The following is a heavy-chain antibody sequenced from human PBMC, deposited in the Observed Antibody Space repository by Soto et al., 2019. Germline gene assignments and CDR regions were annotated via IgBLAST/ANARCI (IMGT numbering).Heavy chain of an antibody. CDR3: ARVRRGVVPAARPSYFAY. J-gene: IGHJ4*02. Sequence: PGGSLRLSCAASGFTFSSYSMNWVRQAPGKGLEWVSYISSSSSTIYYADSVKGRFTISRDNAKNSLYLQMNSLRAEDTAVYYCARVRRGVVPAARPSYFAYRAQRTPVPVPS. CDR2: ISSSSSTI. CDR1: GFTFSSYS. V-gene: IGHV3-48*01. D-gene: IGHD2-2*01.